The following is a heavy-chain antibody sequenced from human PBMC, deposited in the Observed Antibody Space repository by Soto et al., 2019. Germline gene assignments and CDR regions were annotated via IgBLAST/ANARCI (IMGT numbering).Heavy chain of an antibody. V-gene: IGHV4-59*08. CDR2: IYYSGST. CDR3: ARLVWSYGTWFDP. Sequence: PSETLSLTCTVSGGSISSYYWSWIRQPPGKGLEWIGYIYYSGSTNYNPSIKSRVTITVDTSKNQFSMKLSSVTAADTAVYYCARLVWSYGTWFDPWGQGTLVTVSS. CDR1: GGSISSYY. J-gene: IGHJ5*02. D-gene: IGHD5-18*01.